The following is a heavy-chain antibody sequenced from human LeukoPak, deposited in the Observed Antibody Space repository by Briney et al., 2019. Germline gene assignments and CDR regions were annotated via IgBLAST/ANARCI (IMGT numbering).Heavy chain of an antibody. CDR2: IYSGGST. V-gene: IGHV3-66*01. CDR1: GFSVSSNY. CDR3: AKVKTSSFYYFDN. J-gene: IGHJ4*02. D-gene: IGHD2-2*01. Sequence: GGSLRLSCAASGFSVSSNYMSWVRQAPGKGLEWVSFIYSGGSTYYADSVRGRFTISRDNSKNTLYLQMNSLRVEDTAVYYCAKVKTSSFYYFDNWGQGTLVTVSS.